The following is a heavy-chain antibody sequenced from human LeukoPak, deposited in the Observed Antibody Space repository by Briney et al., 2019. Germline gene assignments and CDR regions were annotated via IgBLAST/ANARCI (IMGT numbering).Heavy chain of an antibody. CDR1: GGSISTYY. Sequence: SETLSLTCTVSGGSISTYYWNWIRQPPGKGLEWIGYIYYSGRTNYNPSLKSRVTISVDTSKNQFSLKLSSVTAADTAVYYCASMDSSGYYYAFDYWGQGTLVTVSS. V-gene: IGHV4-59*08. CDR2: IYYSGRT. J-gene: IGHJ4*02. CDR3: ASMDSSGYYYAFDY. D-gene: IGHD3-22*01.